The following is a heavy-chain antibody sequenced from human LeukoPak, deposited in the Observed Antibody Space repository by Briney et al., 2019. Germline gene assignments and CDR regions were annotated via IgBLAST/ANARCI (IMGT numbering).Heavy chain of an antibody. J-gene: IGHJ4*02. V-gene: IGHV3-30*03. CDR2: ISYDGRNK. Sequence: LSLTCAVYGGSFSGYYWGWVRQPPGKGLEWVSVISYDGRNKYYADSVKGRFTISRDNSKNTLYLQMNSLRPEDTAVYYCATYDSRGYYGYWGQGTLVTVSS. CDR1: GGSFSGYY. CDR3: ATYDSRGYYGY. D-gene: IGHD3-22*01.